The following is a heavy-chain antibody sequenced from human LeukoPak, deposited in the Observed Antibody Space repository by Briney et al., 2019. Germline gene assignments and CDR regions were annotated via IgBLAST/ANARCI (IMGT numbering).Heavy chain of an antibody. CDR1: GFTFGDFP. CDR2: IRAKAYGGTT. CDR3: TRGSGRYEY. J-gene: IGHJ4*02. D-gene: IGHD1-26*01. V-gene: IGHV3-49*04. Sequence: GGSLRLSCITSGFTFGDFPMTWVRQAPGKGLEWVGYIRAKAYGGTTEYTASVKGRFIISRDDSTRIAYLQMSSLRPEDTAVYYCTRGSGRYEYWGQGTPVIVSS.